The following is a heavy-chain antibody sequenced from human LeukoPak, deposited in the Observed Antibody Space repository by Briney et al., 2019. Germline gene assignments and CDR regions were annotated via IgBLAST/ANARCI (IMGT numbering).Heavy chain of an antibody. Sequence: SETLSLTCTVSGGPISSSSYYWGWIRQPPGKGLEWIGSIYYSGSTYYNPSLKSRVTISVDTSKNQFSLRLSSVTAADTAVYYCARLSRGFDPWGQGTLVTVSS. CDR1: GGPISSSSYY. CDR3: ARLSRGFDP. CDR2: IYYSGST. V-gene: IGHV4-39*01. J-gene: IGHJ5*02.